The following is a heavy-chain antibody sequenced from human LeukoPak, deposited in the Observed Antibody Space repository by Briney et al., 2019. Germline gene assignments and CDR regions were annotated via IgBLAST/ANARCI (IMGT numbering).Heavy chain of an antibody. J-gene: IGHJ3*02. V-gene: IGHV1-8*02. CDR1: GYTFTSSD. CDR3: VRDTRGAEAADDPFDI. D-gene: IGHD6-13*01. Sequence: ASVKVSCKASGYTFTSSDINWVRQATGQGLEWMGWMNPNNGNTGYAQKSQGRVTMTRDTSISTAYMELGSLRSEDTAVYYCVRDTRGAEAADDPFDIWGQGTMVTVSS. CDR2: MNPNNGNT.